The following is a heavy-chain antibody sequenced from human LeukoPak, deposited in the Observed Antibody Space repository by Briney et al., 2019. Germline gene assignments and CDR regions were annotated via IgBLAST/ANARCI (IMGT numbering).Heavy chain of an antibody. V-gene: IGHV3-43*02. CDR2: ISGDGGST. D-gene: IGHD2/OR15-2a*01. CDR3: AKEKGHDTPFFAFDI. Sequence: GGSLRLSCAASGFTFDDYAMHWVRQAPGKGLEWVSLISGDGGSTYYADSVKGRFTISRDNSKNSLYLQMNSLRTEDTALYYCAKEKGHDTPFFAFDIWGQETMVTVSS. J-gene: IGHJ3*02. CDR1: GFTFDDYA.